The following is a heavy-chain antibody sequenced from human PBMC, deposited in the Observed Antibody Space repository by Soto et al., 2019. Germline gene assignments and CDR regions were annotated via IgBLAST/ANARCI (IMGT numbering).Heavy chain of an antibody. Sequence: QPGGSLRLSCAASGFTFRNYWMHCVRQVPGKGLGWGSYINSDGSVTSYADSVKGRVTISRDNAKSTVYLQMNSMRAEDTAVYYCATLKSLGFDFWGQGTLVTVAS. CDR3: ATLKSLGFDF. V-gene: IGHV3-74*01. J-gene: IGHJ4*02. CDR2: INSDGSVT. CDR1: GFTFRNYW. D-gene: IGHD1-26*01.